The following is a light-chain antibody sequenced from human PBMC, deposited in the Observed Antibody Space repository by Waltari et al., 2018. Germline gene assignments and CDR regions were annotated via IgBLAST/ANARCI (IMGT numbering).Light chain of an antibody. V-gene: IGLV2-23*03. CDR3: CSYAGSSTFEV. CDR1: SSDVGSYNL. Sequence: QSALTQPASVSGSPGQSITISCTGTSSDVGSYNLVSWYQQHPGKAPKLMIYEGSKRPSGVSNRLPGCKSGNTASRRISGLQAEDEADYYCCSYAGSSTFEVFGGGTKLTVL. J-gene: IGLJ2*01. CDR2: EGS.